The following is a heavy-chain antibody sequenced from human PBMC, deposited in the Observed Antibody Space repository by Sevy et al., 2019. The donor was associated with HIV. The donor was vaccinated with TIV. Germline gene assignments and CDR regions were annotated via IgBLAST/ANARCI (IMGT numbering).Heavy chain of an antibody. V-gene: IGHV3-74*01. CDR2: INSDGSTT. D-gene: IGHD4-17*01. CDR3: ARDTLGYGGNPNLDLDL. Sequence: GGSLRLSCAASGFSFSRYFMHWVRQAPGEGLVWVSRINSDGSTTNYADSVEGRFIVSRGNAKKTRYLELHSLRVEDTATYYCARDTLGYGGNPNLDLDLWGQGTLVTVSS. J-gene: IGHJ5*02. CDR1: GFSFSRYF.